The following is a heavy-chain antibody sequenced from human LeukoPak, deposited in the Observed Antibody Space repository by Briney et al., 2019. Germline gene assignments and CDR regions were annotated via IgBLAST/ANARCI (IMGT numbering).Heavy chain of an antibody. CDR2: INNDGSSI. D-gene: IGHD3-9*01. Sequence: GGSLRLSCAASGFTFSSYWMHWVRQAPGKGLVWVSRINNDGSSISYADSLKGRFTISRDNAKNSLYLQMNSLRAEDTAVYYCARGPYNDILTGYFFDYWGQGTLVTVSS. CDR3: ARGPYNDILTGYFFDY. CDR1: GFTFSSYW. V-gene: IGHV3-74*01. J-gene: IGHJ4*02.